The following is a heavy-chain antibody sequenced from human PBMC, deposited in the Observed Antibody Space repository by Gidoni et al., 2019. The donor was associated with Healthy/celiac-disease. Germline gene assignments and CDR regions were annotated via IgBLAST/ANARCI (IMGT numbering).Heavy chain of an antibody. J-gene: IGHJ4*02. CDR2: INHSGST. CDR1: GGSFSGYY. D-gene: IGHD3-3*01. V-gene: IGHV4-34*01. Sequence: QVQLQQWGAGLLKPSETLSLTCAVYGGSFSGYYWSWIRQPPGKGLEWIGEINHSGSTNYNPSLKSRVTISVDTSKNQFSLKLSSVTAADTAVYYCARGRSITIFGVASYYLDYWGQGTLVTVSS. CDR3: ARGRSITIFGVASYYLDY.